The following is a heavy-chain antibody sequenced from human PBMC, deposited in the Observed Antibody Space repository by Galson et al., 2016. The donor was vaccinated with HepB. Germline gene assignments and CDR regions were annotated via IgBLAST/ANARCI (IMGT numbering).Heavy chain of an antibody. D-gene: IGHD1-14*01. CDR3: ANHHG. V-gene: IGHV3-7*03. CDR1: GFTFTSHW. J-gene: IGHJ4*02. Sequence: SLRLSCAASGFTFTSHWMHWVRQAPGKGLEWVANINQGGGEKYYVDSVKGRFTISRDNSKNSLYLQMNSLRAEDTAVYYCANHHGWGQGTLVTVSS. CDR2: INQGGGEK.